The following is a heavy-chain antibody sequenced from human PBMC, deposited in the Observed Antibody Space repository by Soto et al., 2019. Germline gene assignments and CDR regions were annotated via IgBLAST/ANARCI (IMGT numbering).Heavy chain of an antibody. D-gene: IGHD1-7*01. CDR3: ARGGQLELRWSYGMDV. V-gene: IGHV4-39*01. CDR2: IYYSGST. Sequence: SETLSLTCTVSGGSISSSSYYWGWIRQPPGKGLEWIGSIYYSGSTYYNPSLKSRVTISVDTSKNQFSLKLSSVTAADTAVYYCARGGQLELRWSYGMDVWGQGTTV. J-gene: IGHJ6*02. CDR1: GGSISSSSYY.